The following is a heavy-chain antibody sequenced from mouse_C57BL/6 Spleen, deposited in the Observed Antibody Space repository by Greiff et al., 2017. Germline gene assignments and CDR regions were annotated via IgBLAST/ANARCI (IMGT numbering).Heavy chain of an antibody. V-gene: IGHV1-76*01. CDR2: IYPGSGNT. Sequence: QVQLQQSGAELVRPGASVKLSCKASGYTFTDYYINWVKQRPGQGLEWIARIYPGSGNTYYNEKFKGKATLTAEKSSSTAYMQLSSLTSEDSAVYFCARDYGSRYWYFEVWGTGTTVT. CDR1: GYTFTDYY. CDR3: ARDYGSRYWYFEV. D-gene: IGHD1-1*01. J-gene: IGHJ1*03.